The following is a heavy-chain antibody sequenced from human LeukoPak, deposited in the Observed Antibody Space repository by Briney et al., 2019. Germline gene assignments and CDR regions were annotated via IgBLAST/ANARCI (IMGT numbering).Heavy chain of an antibody. V-gene: IGHV1-3*01. CDR2: INAGNGNT. D-gene: IGHD1-26*01. J-gene: IGHJ4*02. CDR3: ARSGSYFGYFDY. CDR1: GYTFTSYA. Sequence: ASVTVSCKASGYTFTSYAMHWVRQAPGQRLEWMGWINAGNGNTKYSQKFQGRVTITRDTSASTAYMELSSLRSEDTAVYYCARSGSYFGYFDYWGQGTLVTVSS.